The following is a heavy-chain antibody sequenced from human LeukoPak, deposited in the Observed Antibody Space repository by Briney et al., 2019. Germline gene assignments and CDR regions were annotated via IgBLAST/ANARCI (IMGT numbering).Heavy chain of an antibody. V-gene: IGHV3-48*04. D-gene: IGHD6-6*01. CDR1: GFTFSSYS. Sequence: GGSLRLSCAASGFTFSSYSMNWVRQAPGKGLEWVSYISSSSSTIYYADSVKGRFTISRDNAKNSLYLQMNSLRAEDTAVYYCGRDLYSSSSGAFDYWGQGTLVTVSS. CDR3: GRDLYSSSSGAFDY. CDR2: ISSSSSTI. J-gene: IGHJ4*02.